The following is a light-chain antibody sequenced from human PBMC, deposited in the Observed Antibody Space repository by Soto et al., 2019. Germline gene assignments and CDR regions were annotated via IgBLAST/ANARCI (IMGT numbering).Light chain of an antibody. CDR2: QDA. V-gene: IGLV3-1*01. CDR3: QEWDIRAAV. Sequence: SYELTQPPSVSGSPGQTATITSSGDILGDQFVSWYQQRPCQSPVVLIYQDARRPSRIPERFSGSNSGSTATLAISGTQAMDEADYYCQEWDIRAAVFGGGTKLTVL. CDR1: ILGDQF. J-gene: IGLJ2*01.